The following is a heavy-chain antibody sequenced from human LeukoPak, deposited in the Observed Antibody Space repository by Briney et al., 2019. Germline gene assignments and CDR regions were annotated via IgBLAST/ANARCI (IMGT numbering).Heavy chain of an antibody. CDR3: AKGRYSSGWYMKDC. CDR1: GFTFSSYA. CDR2: ISGSGGST. D-gene: IGHD6-19*01. Sequence: GGSLRLSCAASGFTFSSYATSWVRQAPGKGLEWVSAISGSGGSTYYADSVKGRFTISRDNSKNALYLQMNSLRAEDTAVYYCAKGRYSSGWYMKDCWGQGTLVTVSS. J-gene: IGHJ4*02. V-gene: IGHV3-23*01.